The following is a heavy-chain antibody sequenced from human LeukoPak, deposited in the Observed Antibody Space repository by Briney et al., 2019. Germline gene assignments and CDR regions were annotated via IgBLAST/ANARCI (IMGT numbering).Heavy chain of an antibody. CDR2: ISYDGSNK. J-gene: IGHJ4*02. CDR1: GFTFSSYA. Sequence: GGSLRLSCAASGFTFSSYAMHWVRQAPGKELEWVAVISYDGSNKYYADSVKGRFTISRDNSKNTLYLQMNSLRVEDTAVYFCAKDKDTPATAQPQRGYFESWGQGTLVTVSS. CDR3: AKDKDTPATAQPQRGYFES. V-gene: IGHV3-30-3*01. D-gene: IGHD2-15*01.